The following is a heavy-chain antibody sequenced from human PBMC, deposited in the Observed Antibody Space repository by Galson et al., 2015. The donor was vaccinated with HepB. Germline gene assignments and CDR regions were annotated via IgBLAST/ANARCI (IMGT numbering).Heavy chain of an antibody. J-gene: IGHJ5*02. Sequence: SVKVSCKASGYSFTTYGMNWVRQAPGQGLEWMGWINTNTGNPTHAQGFTRRFVFSWDTSVSTAYLQISSLKAEDTAVYYCARSPYYDSGSFYNVWIDPWGQGTLVTVSS. V-gene: IGHV7-4-1*02. CDR1: GYSFTTYG. CDR2: INTNTGNP. CDR3: ARSPYYDSGSFYNVWIDP. D-gene: IGHD3-10*01.